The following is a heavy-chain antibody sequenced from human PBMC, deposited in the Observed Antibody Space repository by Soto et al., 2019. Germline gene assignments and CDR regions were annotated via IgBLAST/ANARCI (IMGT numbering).Heavy chain of an antibody. J-gene: IGHJ3*02. CDR1: GGSISSGGYY. D-gene: IGHD6-13*01. V-gene: IGHV4-31*03. CDR3: VRAGGYSSSWYQAFDI. Sequence: QVQLQESGPGLVKPSQTLSLTCTVSGGSISSGGYYWSWIRQHPGKGLEWIGYIYYSGSTYYNPSLKSRVTISVDTSKNQFSLKLSSVTAADTAVYYCVRAGGYSSSWYQAFDIWGQGTMVTVSS. CDR2: IYYSGST.